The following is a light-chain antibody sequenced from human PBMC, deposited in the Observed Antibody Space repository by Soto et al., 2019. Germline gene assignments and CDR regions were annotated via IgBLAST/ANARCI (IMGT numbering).Light chain of an antibody. CDR2: AAS. J-gene: IGKJ3*01. V-gene: IGKV1-8*01. CDR1: QGITSY. CDR3: QQYYSYPFT. Sequence: AIRLTQSPSPSFAPTEDRATITFRASQGITSYLAWNQKKPGKAPKLLIYAASPLQSGVPSRFSGSGSGTDFTLTISCLQSEDFATYYCQQYYSYPFTFGPGTKVDIK.